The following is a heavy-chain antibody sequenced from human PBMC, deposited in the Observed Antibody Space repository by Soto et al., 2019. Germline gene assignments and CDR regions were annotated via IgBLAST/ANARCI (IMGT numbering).Heavy chain of an antibody. CDR3: ARGDGDRFDGNGYLARH. J-gene: IGHJ4*02. Sequence: ASVKVSCKASGYIFTNYDINWVRQATGQGLEYLGWINPNSGNTGYVQKFKGRVTMTRNTSINTAYMELNSLRAEDTAVYYCARGDGDRFDGNGYLARHWGQGTLVTVSS. D-gene: IGHD5-18*01. V-gene: IGHV1-8*01. CDR2: INPNSGNT. CDR1: GYIFTNYD.